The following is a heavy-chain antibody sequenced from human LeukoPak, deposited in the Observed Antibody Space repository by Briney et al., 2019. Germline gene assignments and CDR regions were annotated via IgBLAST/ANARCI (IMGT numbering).Heavy chain of an antibody. CDR3: ASSVAYCSGGSCYSLRG. CDR1: GYTFTGYY. V-gene: IGHV1-2*02. CDR2: INPNSGGT. D-gene: IGHD2-15*01. J-gene: IGHJ4*02. Sequence: ASVKVSCKASGYTFTGYYMHWVRQAPGQGLEWMGWINPNSGGTSYARKFQGRVTMTRDTSISTAYMDLTRLRSDDTAVYYCASSVAYCSGGSCYSLRGWGQGTLVTVSS.